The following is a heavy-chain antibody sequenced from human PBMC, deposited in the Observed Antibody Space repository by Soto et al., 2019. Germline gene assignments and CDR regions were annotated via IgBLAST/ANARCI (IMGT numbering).Heavy chain of an antibody. CDR1: GFTFSTYG. D-gene: IGHD2-2*02. V-gene: IGHV3-30*18. Sequence: QVQLVESGGGVVQPGRSLRLSCAASGFTFSTYGMHWVRQAPGKGLEWVAVISYDGSNKYYADSVKGRFTISRDNSKNTLYLQMNSLRGEDTAVYHCAKTLDYNFDYWGQGTLVTVSS. CDR2: ISYDGSNK. J-gene: IGHJ4*02. CDR3: AKTLDYNFDY.